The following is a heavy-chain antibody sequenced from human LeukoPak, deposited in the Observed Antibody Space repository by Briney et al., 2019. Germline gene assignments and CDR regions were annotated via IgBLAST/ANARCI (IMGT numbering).Heavy chain of an antibody. Sequence: SQTLSLTCTVSGGSISSGDYYWSWIRQPPGKGLEWIGYIYYSGSTYYNPSLKSRVTISVDTSKNQFSLKLSSVTAADTAVYYCVRALGYCSSTSCLGTRTPWYFDLWGHGTLVTVSS. D-gene: IGHD2-2*01. CDR2: IYYSGST. CDR1: GGSISSGDYY. J-gene: IGHJ2*01. CDR3: VRALGYCSSTSCLGTRTPWYFDL. V-gene: IGHV4-30-4*08.